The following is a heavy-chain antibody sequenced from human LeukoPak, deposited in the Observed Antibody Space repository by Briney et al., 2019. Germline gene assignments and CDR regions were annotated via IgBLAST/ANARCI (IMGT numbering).Heavy chain of an antibody. CDR2: IDPSDSYT. CDR1: GYSFTNYW. CDR3: ARSRGSDY. V-gene: IGHV5-10-1*01. J-gene: IGHJ4*02. Sequence: GESLKISCKGSGYSFTNYWINWVRQMPGKGLEWRGNIDPSDSYTNYSPSFQGHVTISADKSISTAYLQCSSLKASDTAMYYCARSRGSDYWGQGTLVTVSS.